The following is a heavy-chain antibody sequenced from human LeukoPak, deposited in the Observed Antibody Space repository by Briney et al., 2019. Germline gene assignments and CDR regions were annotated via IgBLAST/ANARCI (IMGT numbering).Heavy chain of an antibody. CDR2: IYYSGST. J-gene: IGHJ4*02. CDR1: GGSISSYY. Sequence: PSETLYLTCTVSGGSISSYYWSWIRQPPGKGLEWIGYIYYSGSTNYNPSLKSRVTISVDTSKSQFSLKLSSVTAADTAVYYCARFAPGQWLVDYWGQGTLVTVSS. D-gene: IGHD6-19*01. V-gene: IGHV4-59*01. CDR3: ARFAPGQWLVDY.